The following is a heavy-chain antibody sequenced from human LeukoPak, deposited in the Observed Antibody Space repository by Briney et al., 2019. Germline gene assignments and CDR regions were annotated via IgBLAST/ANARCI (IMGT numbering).Heavy chain of an antibody. CDR2: ISGSASGGT. V-gene: IGHV3-23*01. Sequence: GGSLRLSCAASGFPYSTNDMSWVRQAPGKGLEWVSGISGSASGGTTYEDSVKGRFTISRDNSKGTMYLQMNSLRAEDTAVYYCAKVKTHWYFDNWGRGTLVTVSS. CDR1: GFPYSTND. J-gene: IGHJ4*02. D-gene: IGHD1-1*01. CDR3: AKVKTHWYFDN.